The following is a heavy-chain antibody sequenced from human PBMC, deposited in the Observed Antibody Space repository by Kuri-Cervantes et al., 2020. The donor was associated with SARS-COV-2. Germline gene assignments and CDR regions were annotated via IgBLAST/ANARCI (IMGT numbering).Heavy chain of an antibody. D-gene: IGHD4/OR15-4a*01. CDR2: INHSGTT. CDR1: GGSFSGYY. V-gene: IGHV4-34*01. Sequence: GSLRLSCAVYGGSFSGYYWSWIRQPPGKGLEWIGEINHSGTTNYTPSLKSRVTISVDTSKNQFSLKLSSVTAADTAVYYCARDVSSFDYPSSLYYYYYMDVWGKGTTVTVSS. J-gene: IGHJ6*03. CDR3: ARDVSSFDYPSSLYYYYYMDV.